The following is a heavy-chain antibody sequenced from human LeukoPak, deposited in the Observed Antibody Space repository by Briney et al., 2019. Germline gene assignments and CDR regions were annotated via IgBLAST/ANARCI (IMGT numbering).Heavy chain of an antibody. V-gene: IGHV1-18*04. D-gene: IGHD3-10*01. Sequence: ASVKVSCKASGYTFVSYGITWVRQAPGQGLEWMGWISVYNGDTKYAQNLQGRVTLTTDTSTSTAYMELRSLRSDDTAVYYCVRGGDFNSGFEYWGQGTLVIVSS. CDR2: ISVYNGDT. J-gene: IGHJ4*02. CDR1: GYTFVSYG. CDR3: VRGGDFNSGFEY.